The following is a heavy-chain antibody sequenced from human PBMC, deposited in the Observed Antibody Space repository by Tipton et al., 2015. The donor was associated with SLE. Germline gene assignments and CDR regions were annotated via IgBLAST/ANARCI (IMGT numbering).Heavy chain of an antibody. CDR1: GGSVGNYY. J-gene: IGHJ3*01. V-gene: IGHV4-59*02. CDR2: IHYTGST. Sequence: TLSLTCTVSGGSVGNYYWSWIRQSPGKGLEWIGYIHYTGSTEYNPSLKSRVTISVDTSKNQFNLKLRSVTVVDTAMYYCAREHISSLRDAFEVWGQGTIVTVS. CDR3: AREHISSLRDAFEV. D-gene: IGHD2-15*01.